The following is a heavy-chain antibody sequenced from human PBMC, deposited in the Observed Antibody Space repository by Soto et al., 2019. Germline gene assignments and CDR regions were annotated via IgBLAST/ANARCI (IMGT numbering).Heavy chain of an antibody. V-gene: IGHV4-31*03. Sequence: LSLTCTVSGGSISSGGYYWSWIRQHPGKGLEWIGYIYYSGSTYYNPSLKSRVTISVDTSKNQFSLKLSSVTAADTAVYYCARGYYGDIGAFDIWGQGTMVTVS. J-gene: IGHJ3*02. CDR2: IYYSGST. D-gene: IGHD4-17*01. CDR1: GGSISSGGYY. CDR3: ARGYYGDIGAFDI.